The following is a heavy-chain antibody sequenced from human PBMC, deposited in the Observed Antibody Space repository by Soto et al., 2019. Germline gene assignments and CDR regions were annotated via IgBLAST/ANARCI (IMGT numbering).Heavy chain of an antibody. CDR2: ISAYNGNT. D-gene: IGHD6-13*01. CDR1: GYTFTSYG. V-gene: IGHV1-18*01. J-gene: IGHJ5*02. Sequence: QVQLVQSGAEVKKPGASVKVSCKASGYTFTSYGISWMRQAPGQGLEWMGWISAYNGNTNYAQKLQGRVTMTTDTXTXIDYMELRSLRSDETAGYYCARAYSSRWHEYNWFDPWGQGTLVTVSS. CDR3: ARAYSSRWHEYNWFDP.